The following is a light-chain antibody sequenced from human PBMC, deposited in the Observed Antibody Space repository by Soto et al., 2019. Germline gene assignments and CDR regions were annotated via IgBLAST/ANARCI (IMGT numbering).Light chain of an antibody. CDR1: RSVLYSSNNQNY. V-gene: IGKV4-1*01. CDR2: WAS. Sequence: DIVMTQSPDSLAVSLGERATINCKSSRSVLYSSNNQNYLAWYQQKPRHSPKLLIYWASTRESGVPDRFSGSGSGTDFTLTISSLQAEDVAVYYCQQYYSAPYTFGRGTKVEIK. J-gene: IGKJ2*01. CDR3: QQYYSAPYT.